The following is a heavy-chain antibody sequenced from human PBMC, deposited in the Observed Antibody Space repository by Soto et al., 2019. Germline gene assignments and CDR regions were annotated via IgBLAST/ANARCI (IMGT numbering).Heavy chain of an antibody. J-gene: IGHJ4*02. V-gene: IGHV1-2*02. CDR3: AREGATARPEGVDF. CDR1: GYTFSDYY. D-gene: IGHD1-1*01. Sequence: ASVKVSCKASGYTFSDYYIHWVPQAPGQELEWMGWINPNSGGTKYAPKFQGGVTMTRDTSITTAYMELSRLRSGDTAVYYCAREGATARPEGVDFWGQGTLVTVSS. CDR2: INPNSGGT.